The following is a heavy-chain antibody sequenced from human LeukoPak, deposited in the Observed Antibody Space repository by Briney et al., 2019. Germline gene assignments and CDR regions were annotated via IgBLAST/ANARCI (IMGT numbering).Heavy chain of an antibody. J-gene: IGHJ4*02. D-gene: IGHD3-22*01. CDR3: AKDSISGYHFDY. CDR1: GFTFSSYG. CDR2: IRYDGSNK. Sequence: GGSLRLSCAASGFTFSSYGMHWVRQAPGKGVEGVAFIRYDGSNKYYADSVKGRFTISRDNSKNTLYLQMNSLRAEDTAVYYCAKDSISGYHFDYWGQRTLVTVSS. V-gene: IGHV3-30*02.